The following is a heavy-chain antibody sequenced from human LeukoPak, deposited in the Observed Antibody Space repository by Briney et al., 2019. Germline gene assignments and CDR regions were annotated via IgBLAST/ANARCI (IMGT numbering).Heavy chain of an antibody. CDR3: ARRTGSGSYWQPAPFDY. V-gene: IGHV4-39*01. J-gene: IGHJ4*02. D-gene: IGHD3-10*01. CDR1: GGSISSSNFY. Sequence: SETLSLTCTVSGGSISSSNFYWGWVRQPPGKGLEWIGNIYYSGSTYYNPSLKSRVTISVGTSKNQFSLNLSSVTAADTAVYYCARRTGSGSYWQPAPFDYWGQGTLVTVSS. CDR2: IYYSGST.